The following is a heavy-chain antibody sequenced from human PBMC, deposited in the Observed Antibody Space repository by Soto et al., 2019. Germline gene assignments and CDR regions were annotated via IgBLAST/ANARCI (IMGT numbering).Heavy chain of an antibody. J-gene: IGHJ4*02. V-gene: IGHV1-18*01. CDR2: ISAYNGNT. Sequence: ASVKVSCKASGYTFTSYGISWVQQAPGQGLEWMGWISAYNGNTNYAQKLQGRVTMTTDTSTSTAYMELRSLRSDDTAVYSCAKAYGDYGHLTSWGQGTLVTVSS. D-gene: IGHD4-17*01. CDR3: AKAYGDYGHLTS. CDR1: GYTFTSYG.